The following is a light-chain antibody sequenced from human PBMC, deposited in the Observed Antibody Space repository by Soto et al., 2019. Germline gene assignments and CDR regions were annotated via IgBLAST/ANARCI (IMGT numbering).Light chain of an antibody. CDR2: AAS. V-gene: IGKV1-6*01. J-gene: IGKJ1*01. CDR1: QGIRND. CDR3: LQDYTYPWT. Sequence: QSTQSPASVSASVGDRVTITCRASQGIRNDLGWYQQKPGKAPNLLIYAASSLRSGVPSRFSGSGSGTHFTLTINSLQAEDSATYFCLQDYTYPWTFGQGTKVDIK.